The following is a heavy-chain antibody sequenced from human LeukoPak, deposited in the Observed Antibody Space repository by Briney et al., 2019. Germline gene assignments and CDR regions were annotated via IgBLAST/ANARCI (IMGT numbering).Heavy chain of an antibody. J-gene: IGHJ5*02. CDR1: GGTFSSYA. CDR2: IIPIFGTA. D-gene: IGHD2-2*01. CDR3: ATHLGYCSSTSCFSENWFDP. V-gene: IGHV1-69*13. Sequence: SVKVSCEASGGTFSSYAISWVRQAPGQGLEWMGGIIPIFGTANYAQKFQGRVTITADEPTSTAYMELSSLRSEDTAVYYCATHLGYCSSTSCFSENWFDPWGQGTLVTVSS.